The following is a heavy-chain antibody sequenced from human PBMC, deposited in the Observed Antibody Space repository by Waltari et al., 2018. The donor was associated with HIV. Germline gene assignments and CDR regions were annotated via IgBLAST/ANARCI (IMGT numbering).Heavy chain of an antibody. V-gene: IGHV1-69*01. CDR3: ARDHRGNKLLYGMDV. Sequence: QVQLVQSGAEVKKPGSSVRFSCKVSGGTFSRYEINWVRQAPRQGLEWMGGIIPAFGTANYAERFQGRVTITANEYTSTAYMDLSSLRSEDTAVYFCARDHRGNKLLYGMDVWGQGTTVTV. J-gene: IGHJ6*02. CDR1: GGTFSRYE. CDR2: IIPAFGTA.